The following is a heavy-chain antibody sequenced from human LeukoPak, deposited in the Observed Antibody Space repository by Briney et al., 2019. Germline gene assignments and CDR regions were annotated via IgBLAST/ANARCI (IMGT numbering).Heavy chain of an antibody. Sequence: LPGGSLRLSCAASGFTFSSYEMNWVRQAPGKGLEWVSYISSSGSTIYYADSVKGRFTISRDNAKNSLYLQMNSLRAEDTAVYYCARDGGSGSYDAFDIWGQGTMVTVSS. CDR2: ISSSGSTI. CDR1: GFTFSSYE. J-gene: IGHJ3*02. D-gene: IGHD1-26*01. CDR3: ARDGGSGSYDAFDI. V-gene: IGHV3-48*03.